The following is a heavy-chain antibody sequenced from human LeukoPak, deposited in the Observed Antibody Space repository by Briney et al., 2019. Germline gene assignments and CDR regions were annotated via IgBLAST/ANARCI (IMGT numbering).Heavy chain of an antibody. CDR3: ARGASSSWYNNWYFDL. CDR1: GGSISSSSYY. J-gene: IGHJ2*01. D-gene: IGHD6-13*01. V-gene: IGHV4-39*07. Sequence: SETLPLTCTVSGGSISSSSYYWGWIRQPPGKGLGWIGSIYYSGSTYYNPSLKSRVTISVDTSKNQFSLKLSSVTAADTAVYYCARGASSSWYNNWYFDLWGRGTLVTVSS. CDR2: IYYSGST.